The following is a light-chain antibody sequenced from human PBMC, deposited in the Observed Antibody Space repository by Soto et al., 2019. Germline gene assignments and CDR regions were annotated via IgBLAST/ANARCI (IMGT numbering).Light chain of an antibody. CDR2: STS. Sequence: VLTQSPATLSVSPGERVTLSCRASQSVSSLLAWYQQKPGQAPRLLIYSTSTRATGIPARFSGSGSGTEFTLTISSLQSEYFAMYYCQQYHYWPYTFGQGTNLEIK. J-gene: IGKJ2*01. V-gene: IGKV3-15*01. CDR1: QSVSSL. CDR3: QQYHYWPYT.